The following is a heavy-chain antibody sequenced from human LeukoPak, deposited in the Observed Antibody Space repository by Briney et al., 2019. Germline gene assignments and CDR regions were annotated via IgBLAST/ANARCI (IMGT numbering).Heavy chain of an antibody. V-gene: IGHV4-31*03. CDR1: GGSISSSGYY. J-gene: IGHJ5*02. CDR3: AREMRPNWFDP. Sequence: SETLSLTCTVSGGSISSSGYYWSWIRQHPGKGLEWIGNIYYNGSTNYNPSLKSRLSISLDTAKNQISLKLSSVTAADTAVYYCAREMRPNWFDPWGQGTLVTVSS. CDR2: IYYNGST.